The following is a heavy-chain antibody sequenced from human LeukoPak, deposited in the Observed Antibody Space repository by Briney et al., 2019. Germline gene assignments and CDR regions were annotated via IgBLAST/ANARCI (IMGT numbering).Heavy chain of an antibody. V-gene: IGHV4-34*01. CDR2: INHSGST. Sequence: PSETLSLTCAVYGGSFSGYYWSWTRQPPGKGLEWIGEINHSGSTNYNPSLKSRATISVDTSKNQFSLKLSSVTAADTAVYYCARGRGYQLSSNWFDPWGQGTLVTVSS. CDR3: ARGRGYQLSSNWFDP. J-gene: IGHJ5*02. D-gene: IGHD2-2*01. CDR1: GGSFSGYY.